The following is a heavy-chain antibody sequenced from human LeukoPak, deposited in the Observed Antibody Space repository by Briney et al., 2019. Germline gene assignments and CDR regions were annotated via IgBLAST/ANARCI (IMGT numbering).Heavy chain of an antibody. CDR1: RFTFSTYA. V-gene: IGHV3-23*01. J-gene: IGHJ4*02. D-gene: IGHD2-8*01. CDR3: AKERTSDGYFDY. CDR2: ISSSGGRA. Sequence: PGGSLRLSCAASRFTFSTYAMSWVRQAPGKGLEWVSAISSSGGRAYYVDSVKGRFTISRDSSKNTLYLQMNSLRAEDTAVYYCAKERTSDGYFDYWGQRTPLTASA.